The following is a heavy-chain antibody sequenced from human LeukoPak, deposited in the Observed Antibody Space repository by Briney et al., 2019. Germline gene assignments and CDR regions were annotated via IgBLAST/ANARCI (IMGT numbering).Heavy chain of an antibody. CDR2: INSDGSSI. V-gene: IGHV3-74*03. D-gene: IGHD5-12*01. Sequence: GGSLRLSCAASGFTFSSDWMHWVRQVPGKGLMWVSRINSDGSSITYADYVKGRFNIYRDNAKNTLYLQMNSLRVEDMAVYYCVREGRVSGYDFDCWGQGTLVTVSS. CDR1: GFTFSSDW. J-gene: IGHJ4*02. CDR3: VREGRVSGYDFDC.